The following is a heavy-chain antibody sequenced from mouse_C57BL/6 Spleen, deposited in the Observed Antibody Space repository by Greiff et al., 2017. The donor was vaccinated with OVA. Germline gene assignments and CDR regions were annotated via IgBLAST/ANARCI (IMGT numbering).Heavy chain of an antibody. Sequence: VQLQQSGAELVKPGASVKMSCKASGYTFTSYWITWVKQRPGQGLEWIGDIYPGSGSTNYNEKFKSKATLTVDTSSSTAYMQLSSLTSEDSAVYYCARSKDDYDGFAYWGQGTLVTVSA. V-gene: IGHV1-55*01. J-gene: IGHJ3*01. CDR2: IYPGSGST. CDR1: GYTFTSYW. CDR3: ARSKDDYDGFAY. D-gene: IGHD2-4*01.